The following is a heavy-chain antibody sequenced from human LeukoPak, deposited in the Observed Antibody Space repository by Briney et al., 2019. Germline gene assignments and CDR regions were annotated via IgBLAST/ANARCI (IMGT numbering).Heavy chain of an antibody. CDR1: GFTFSSYA. J-gene: IGHJ4*02. D-gene: IGHD2-2*01. CDR3: AKDSWAGFRPADYYFDY. V-gene: IGHV3-23*01. Sequence: TGGSLRLSCAAPGFTFSSYAMNWVRQAPGKGLEWVSAISGSGGSTYYADSVKGRFTISRDNSNNSVYLQMNSLRTEDTAAYYCAKDSWAGFRPADYYFDYWGQGTLVTVSS. CDR2: ISGSGGST.